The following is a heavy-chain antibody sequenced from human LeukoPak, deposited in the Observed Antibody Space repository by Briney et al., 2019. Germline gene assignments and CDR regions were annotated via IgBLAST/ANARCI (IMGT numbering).Heavy chain of an antibody. J-gene: IGHJ2*01. Sequence: GGSLRLSCAASGFTFSSYSMHWVRQAPGKGLEWVSSISSSSSYIYYADSVKGRFTISRDNAKNSLYLQMNSLRAEDTAVYYCARDVRSYGPDWYFDLWGRGTLVTVSS. CDR1: GFTFSSYS. CDR2: ISSSSSYI. CDR3: ARDVRSYGPDWYFDL. V-gene: IGHV3-21*01. D-gene: IGHD5-18*01.